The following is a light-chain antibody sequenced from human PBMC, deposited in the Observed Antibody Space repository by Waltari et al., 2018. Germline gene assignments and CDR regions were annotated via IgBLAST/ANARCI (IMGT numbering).Light chain of an antibody. CDR3: QSYDNSLSGDWV. CDR1: SSNIGAGYN. CDR2: AND. V-gene: IGLV1-40*01. J-gene: IGLJ3*02. Sequence: HSVLTQPPSVSGAPGQRVTISCTGSSSNIGAGYNVHWYQHLPGSAPKLLIYANDNRPSVGPDRFAGSKSGASSSLAITGLQAEDEADYNCQSYDNSLSGDWVFGGGTKLTVV.